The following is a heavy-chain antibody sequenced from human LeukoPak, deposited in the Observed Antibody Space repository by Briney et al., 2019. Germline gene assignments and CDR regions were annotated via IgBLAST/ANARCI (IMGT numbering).Heavy chain of an antibody. D-gene: IGHD6-13*01. J-gene: IGHJ4*02. CDR2: ISGSGSDT. CDR3: ARVGSIAAAGTPDY. Sequence: GGSLRLSCAASGFIFSDYYMTWIRQAPGKGLGWLSYISGSGSDTNYEDSVKGRFTTSRDNAKNSLYLQMNSLRAEDTAVYYCARVGSIAAAGTPDYWGQGTLVTVSS. CDR1: GFIFSDYY. V-gene: IGHV3-11*06.